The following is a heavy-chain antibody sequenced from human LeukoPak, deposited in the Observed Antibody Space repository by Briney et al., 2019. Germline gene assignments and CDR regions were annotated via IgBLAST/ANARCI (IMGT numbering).Heavy chain of an antibody. CDR1: GFTFSDYY. D-gene: IGHD3-10*01. CDR3: ARAKRLLWFGELLNDAFDI. V-gene: IGHV3-11*04. Sequence: GGSLRLSCAASGFTFSDYYMSWLRQAPGKGLEWVSYISSSGSTVYYADSVKGRFTISRDNAKNSMYLRMNSLRAEDTAVYYCARAKRLLWFGELLNDAFDIWGQGTMVTVSS. J-gene: IGHJ3*02. CDR2: ISSSGSTV.